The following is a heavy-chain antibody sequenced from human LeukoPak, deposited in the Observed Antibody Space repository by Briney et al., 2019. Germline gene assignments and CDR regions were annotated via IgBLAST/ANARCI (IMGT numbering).Heavy chain of an antibody. V-gene: IGHV1-2*02. CDR3: AREMGVVPTAIPTVDS. CDR1: GYTFTGHF. Sequence: ASVKVSCTASGYTFTGHFMHWVRQAPGQGLEWMGWIEPKSGGTHYGHKFQGRVTMTRDTSMSTAYIELSRLKADDTAVYYCAREMGVVPTAIPTVDSWGQGTLVTVSS. D-gene: IGHD2-2*02. CDR2: IEPKSGGT. J-gene: IGHJ4*02.